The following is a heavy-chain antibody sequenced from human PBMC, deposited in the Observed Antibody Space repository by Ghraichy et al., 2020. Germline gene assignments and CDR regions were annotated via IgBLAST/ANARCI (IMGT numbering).Heavy chain of an antibody. CDR1: GFTFDDFT. J-gene: IGHJ1*01. D-gene: IGHD2-8*01. CDR3: AKEDCTNGVCQEYFQH. V-gene: IGHV3-43*01. CDR2: ITWDGRST. Sequence: LTCAASGFTFDDFTMHWVRQTPGKGLEWVSFITWDGRSTYYADSVKGRFTISRDNSKNSLYLQMSSLRTEDTALYYCAKEDCTNGVCQEYFQHWGQGTLVTVSS.